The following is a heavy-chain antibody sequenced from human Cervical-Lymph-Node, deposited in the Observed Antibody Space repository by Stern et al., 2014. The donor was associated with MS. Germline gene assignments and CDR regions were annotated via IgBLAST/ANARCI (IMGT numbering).Heavy chain of an antibody. CDR2: TYYRSAWYF. V-gene: IGHV6-1*01. Sequence: QVQLQQSGPRLVKPSQTLSLTCAISGDSVSSTGAAWNWIRQSPSRGLEFLGRTYYRSAWYFDYAVSVRGRITINPDTSKNQFSLQLNSVTPEDTAVYFCARDPSNLHSGLDVWGQGTSVTVSS. CDR3: ARDPSNLHSGLDV. CDR1: GDSVSSTGAA. J-gene: IGHJ6*02.